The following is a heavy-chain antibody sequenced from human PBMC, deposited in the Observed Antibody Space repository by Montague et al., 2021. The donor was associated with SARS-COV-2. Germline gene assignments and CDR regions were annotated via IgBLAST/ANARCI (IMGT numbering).Heavy chain of an antibody. CDR1: GGSISSSSYH. CDR2: IYYSGST. D-gene: IGHD4-23*01. J-gene: IGHJ4*02. V-gene: IGHV4-39*01. Sequence: ETLSLTCIVSGGSISSSSYHWGWIRQPPGKGLEWIGTIYYSGSTYYNPSLKSRVTISVDTSKNQFSLKLSSVTAADTAVYYCARLRYYGGNSRFQGLVDYWGQGTLVTVSS. CDR3: ARLRYYGGNSRFQGLVDY.